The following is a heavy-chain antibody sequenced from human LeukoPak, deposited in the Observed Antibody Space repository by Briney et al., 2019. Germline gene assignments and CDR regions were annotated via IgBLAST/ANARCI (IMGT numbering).Heavy chain of an antibody. Sequence: PSETLSLTCTVSGGSITNYYWSWIRQPAGKGLEWIGRLYTSGSTNYNPSLKSRVTISVDTSKNQFSLKLSSVTAADTAVYYCARDRVYYDSSGYKSSWYWFDPWGQGTLVTVSS. D-gene: IGHD3-22*01. J-gene: IGHJ5*02. CDR2: LYTSGST. CDR1: GGSITNYY. CDR3: ARDRVYYDSSGYKSSWYWFDP. V-gene: IGHV4-4*07.